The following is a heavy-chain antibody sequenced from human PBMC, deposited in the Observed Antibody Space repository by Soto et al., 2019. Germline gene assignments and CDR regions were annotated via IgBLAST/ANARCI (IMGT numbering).Heavy chain of an antibody. CDR3: AREDLAGIAAAGLFDY. V-gene: IGHV3-30-3*01. J-gene: IGHJ4*02. D-gene: IGHD6-13*01. Sequence: GGSLRLSCAASGFTFSSDAMHWVRQAPGKGLEWVAVISYDGSNKYYADSVKGRFTISRDNSKNTLYLQMNSLRAEDTAVYYCAREDLAGIAAAGLFDYWGQGTLVTVSS. CDR1: GFTFSSDA. CDR2: ISYDGSNK.